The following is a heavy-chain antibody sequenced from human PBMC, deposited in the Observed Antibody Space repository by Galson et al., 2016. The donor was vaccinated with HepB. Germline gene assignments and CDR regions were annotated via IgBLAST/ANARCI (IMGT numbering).Heavy chain of an antibody. D-gene: IGHD3-10*02. J-gene: IGHJ4*02. V-gene: IGHV3-74*01. CDR3: ARTDFNDYVRGDY. CDR2: INDNGGWT. CDR1: GFTFSNYW. Sequence: SLRLSCAASGFTFSNYWMFWVRQGPGKELVWVSRINDNGGWTFYADSVKGRLTISRDNAKNTLYLQMNSLRAEDTGVYYCARTDFNDYVRGDYWGQGTLVTVSS.